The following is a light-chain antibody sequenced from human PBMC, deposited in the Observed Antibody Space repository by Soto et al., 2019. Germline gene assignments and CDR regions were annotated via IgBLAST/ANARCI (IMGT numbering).Light chain of an antibody. CDR3: QQYNNWPPYT. Sequence: EIVMTQSPATLSVSPGERATLSCRASQSVSSNLAWYQQKPGQAPRLLIYGASTRATGIPARFSGSGSGTEFTLTISSLESEDFGVYSCQQYNNWPPYTFGQGTKLEIK. CDR2: GAS. CDR1: QSVSSN. J-gene: IGKJ2*01. V-gene: IGKV3-15*01.